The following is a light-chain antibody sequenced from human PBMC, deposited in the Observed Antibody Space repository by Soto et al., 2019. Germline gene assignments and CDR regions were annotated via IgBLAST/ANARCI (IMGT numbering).Light chain of an antibody. V-gene: IGLV1-44*01. CDR3: AAWDDTLNGWV. Sequence: QAVVTQPPSESGTPGQRVIISCSGTSSNIAGNSVNWYQQLPGTAPKLLIYTNNQRPSGVPDRFSGSKSGTSASLAISGLQSEDEADYYCAAWDDTLNGWVFGGGTKLTVL. CDR1: SSNIAGNS. J-gene: IGLJ3*02. CDR2: TNN.